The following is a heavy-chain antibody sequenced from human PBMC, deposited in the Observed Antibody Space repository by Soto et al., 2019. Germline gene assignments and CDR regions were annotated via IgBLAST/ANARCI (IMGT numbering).Heavy chain of an antibody. D-gene: IGHD2-8*01. V-gene: IGHV1-18*04. J-gene: IGHJ6*02. CDR3: ARDPAGVGMVYAIGYYYYGMDV. CDR2: ISAYNGNT. Sequence: ASVKVSCKASGYTFTSYGISWVRQAPGQGLEWMGWISAYNGNTNYAQKLQGRVTMTTDTSTSTAYMELRSLRSDDTAVYYCARDPAGVGMVYAIGYYYYGMDVWGQGTTVTVSS. CDR1: GYTFTSYG.